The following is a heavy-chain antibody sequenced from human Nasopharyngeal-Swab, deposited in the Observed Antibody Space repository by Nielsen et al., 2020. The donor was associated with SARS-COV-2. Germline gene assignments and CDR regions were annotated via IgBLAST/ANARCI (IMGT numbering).Heavy chain of an antibody. V-gene: IGHV4-39*01. Sequence: SETLSLTCTVSDDCIRSSSYSWGWIRQPPGKGLEWIDQIYPSGSTNYNPSLRSRVTISIDTSKKQFSLKLHSVTAADTAVYYCARLDSRSSGDYWGQGSLVTVSS. CDR1: DDCIRSSSYS. CDR2: IYPSGST. J-gene: IGHJ4*02. D-gene: IGHD6-6*01. CDR3: ARLDSRSSGDY.